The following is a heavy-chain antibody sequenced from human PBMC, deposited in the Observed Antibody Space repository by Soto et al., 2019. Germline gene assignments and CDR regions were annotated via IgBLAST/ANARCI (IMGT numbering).Heavy chain of an antibody. J-gene: IGHJ4*02. V-gene: IGHV2-5*02. CDR1: GFSLSTSGVA. Sequence: SGPTLVNPTQTLTLTCTFSGFSLSTSGVAVGWIRQAPRKAPEWLAFIFWDDDKRYSPSLENRLTITKDTSKNQVVLTMTNMDPVDTATYYSARIFDFWSGSYFSYWGRGTLVTVYS. CDR3: ARIFDFWSGSYFSY. CDR2: IFWDDDK. D-gene: IGHD3-3*01.